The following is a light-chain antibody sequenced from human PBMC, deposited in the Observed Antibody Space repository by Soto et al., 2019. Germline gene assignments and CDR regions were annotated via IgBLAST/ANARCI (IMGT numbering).Light chain of an antibody. CDR1: QSLGGN. J-gene: IGKJ4*01. Sequence: EIVMTQSPATLSLSPGEGATLSCRASQSLGGNLAWYQQKPGQAPRLLIYGASTRATGFPARFSGSGSGTEFTLTISSLQSEDFAVYYCQQYNNWPPLTFGGGTKVEIK. CDR3: QQYNNWPPLT. CDR2: GAS. V-gene: IGKV3-15*01.